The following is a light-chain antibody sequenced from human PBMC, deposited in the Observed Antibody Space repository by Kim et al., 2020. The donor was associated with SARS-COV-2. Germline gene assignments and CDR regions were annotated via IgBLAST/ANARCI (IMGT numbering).Light chain of an antibody. CDR3: SSYAGSNNLV. CDR1: SSDVGGYNY. Sequence: GQSITLSYTGTSSDVGGYNYVSWYQQHPGKAPKLMIYEVNKRPSGVPDRFSGSKSGNTASLTVSGLQAEDEADYYCSSYAGSNNLVFGGGTQLTVL. V-gene: IGLV2-8*01. J-gene: IGLJ2*01. CDR2: EVN.